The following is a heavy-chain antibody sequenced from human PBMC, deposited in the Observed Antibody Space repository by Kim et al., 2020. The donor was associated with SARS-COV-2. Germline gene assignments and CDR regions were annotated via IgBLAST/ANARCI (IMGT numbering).Heavy chain of an antibody. Sequence: GGSLRLSCAASGITFSDACLTWVRQAPGKGLEWVARFKSKADAGTADYAAPLVGSFSITRNNSMNILLLQLNSLKTEDTSGYYYPCPRRSYTEGSDY. CDR2: FKSKADAGTA. J-gene: IGHJ4*01. CDR3: PCPRRSYTEGSDY. V-gene: IGHV3-15*01. CDR1: GITFSDAC. D-gene: IGHD4-4*01.